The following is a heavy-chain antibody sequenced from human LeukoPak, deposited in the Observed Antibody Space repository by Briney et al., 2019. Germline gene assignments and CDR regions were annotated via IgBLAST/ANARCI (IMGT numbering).Heavy chain of an antibody. V-gene: IGHV4-39*01. Sequence: SETLSLTCTVSGGSISSSTYYWGWIRQPPGKGLEWIGTIYYRGSTYYNPSLKSRVTISVDTSKNQFSLKLTSVTAADTAVYYCARLGRTYYDFWSGPWGQGTLVTVSS. D-gene: IGHD3-3*01. CDR1: GGSISSSTYY. CDR3: ARLGRTYYDFWSGP. J-gene: IGHJ5*02. CDR2: IYYRGST.